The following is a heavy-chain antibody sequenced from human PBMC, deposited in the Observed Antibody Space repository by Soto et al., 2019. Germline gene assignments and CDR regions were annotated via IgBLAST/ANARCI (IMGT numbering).Heavy chain of an antibody. CDR2: MNPNSGNT. V-gene: IGHV1-8*01. CDR1: GYTFTSYD. Sequence: ASVKVSCKAPGYTFTSYDINWVRQATGQGLEWMGWMNPNSGNTGYAQKFQGRVTMTRNTSISTAYMELSSLRSEDTAVYYCARGPEGAGTTDYWGQGTLVTVSS. CDR3: ARGPEGAGTTDY. J-gene: IGHJ4*02. D-gene: IGHD1-7*01.